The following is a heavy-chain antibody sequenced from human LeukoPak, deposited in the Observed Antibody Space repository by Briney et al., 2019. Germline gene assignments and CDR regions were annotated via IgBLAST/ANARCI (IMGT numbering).Heavy chain of an antibody. Sequence: ASVKVSCKASGYTFTSYGISWVRQAPGQGLEWKGWISAYNGNTNYAQKLQGRVTMTTDTSTSTAYMELRSLRSGDTAVYYCARAEKVTALPFSGYWGQGTLVTVSS. V-gene: IGHV1-18*01. CDR1: GYTFTSYG. J-gene: IGHJ4*02. CDR3: ARAEKVTALPFSGY. D-gene: IGHD4-11*01. CDR2: ISAYNGNT.